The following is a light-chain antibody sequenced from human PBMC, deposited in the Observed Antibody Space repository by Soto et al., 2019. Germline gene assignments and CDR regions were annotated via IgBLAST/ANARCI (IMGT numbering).Light chain of an antibody. V-gene: IGKV3-15*01. CDR2: DVS. Sequence: EIVMTHSPASLSVSPWEIVTLSCRAGQGVTTNFAWYQQMSGQSPRLLIYDVSTRATGVPARFSGTGSETDFTLTISGLQSEDSAVYFCQQYNNCPFSFGQGTRLEIK. CDR1: QGVTTN. J-gene: IGKJ5*01. CDR3: QQYNNCPFS.